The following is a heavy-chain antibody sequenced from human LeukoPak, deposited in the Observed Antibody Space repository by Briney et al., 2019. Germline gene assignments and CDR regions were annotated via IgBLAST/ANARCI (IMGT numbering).Heavy chain of an antibody. D-gene: IGHD2-15*01. CDR2: ISGGGGST. CDR1: EFTFSNYA. Sequence: GGSLRLSCAASEFTFSNYAMNWVRQAPGKGLEWVSGISGGGGSTYYADSVKGRFTISRENSKNTLYLQMDSLRAEDTALYYCAKGVPSLGYCSGGSCYHDYWGQGTLVSVSS. J-gene: IGHJ4*02. V-gene: IGHV3-23*01. CDR3: AKGVPSLGYCSGGSCYHDY.